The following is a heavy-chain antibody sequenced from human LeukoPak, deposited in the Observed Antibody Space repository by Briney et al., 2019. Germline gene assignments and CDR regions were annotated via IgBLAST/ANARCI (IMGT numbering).Heavy chain of an antibody. V-gene: IGHV3-23*01. CDR3: ARALRESHRPVYSYYYMDV. Sequence: GVSLRLSCAASAFTFNNYAVSWVRQAPGHELEWVSTISGRGGITYHADSVKGRFTISRDNSKNTVLLQMNSLGGDDTAVYYCARALRESHRPVYSYYYMDVWSKGTTVTVSS. J-gene: IGHJ6*03. CDR2: ISGRGGIT. CDR1: AFTFNNYA.